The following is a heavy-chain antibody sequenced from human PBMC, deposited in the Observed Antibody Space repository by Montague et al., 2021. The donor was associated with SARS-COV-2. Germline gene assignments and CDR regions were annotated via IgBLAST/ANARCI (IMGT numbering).Heavy chain of an antibody. CDR2: IPYAGST. CDR3: ARQLPPYCSTNKCYPYYFDV. Sequence: SETLSLTCTVSGGSISSPDYYWGWLRQSPGKGLEWIGSIPYAGSTYYNSSLRSRGIFSMKSSKNHFSLSLTSMTAADTAVYFCARQLPPYCSTNKCYPYYFDVWGQGALVTVSS. D-gene: IGHD2-2*01. CDR1: GGSISSPDYY. J-gene: IGHJ4*02. V-gene: IGHV4-39*01.